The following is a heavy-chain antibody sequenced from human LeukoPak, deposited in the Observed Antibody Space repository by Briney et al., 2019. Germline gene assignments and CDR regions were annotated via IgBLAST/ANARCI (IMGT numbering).Heavy chain of an antibody. Sequence: GGSLRLSCAASGFTSGFTFSSYDMNWVRQAPGKGLEWVSIIYSGVGTYYADSVKGRFTISRDDSKNTLYLQMNSLRAEDTAVYYCARGWLFDYWGQGTLVTVSS. CDR3: ARGWLFDY. J-gene: IGHJ4*02. V-gene: IGHV3-53*01. CDR1: GFTSGFTFSSYD. CDR2: IYSGVGT. D-gene: IGHD5-24*01.